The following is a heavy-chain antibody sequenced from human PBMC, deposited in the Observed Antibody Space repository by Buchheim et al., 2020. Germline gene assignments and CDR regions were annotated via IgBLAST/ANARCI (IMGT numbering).Heavy chain of an antibody. V-gene: IGHV1-8*01. Sequence: QVQLVQSGAEVKEPGASVKVSCKASGYTFTSFDVNWVRQAPEQGLEWMGWISPSSGNTGYVQKFQGRVAMTRDTSISTAYMELSSLRSEDTAVYYCARGITAGYDYWGQGTL. J-gene: IGHJ4*02. CDR3: ARGITAGYDY. CDR2: ISPSSGNT. D-gene: IGHD5-18*01. CDR1: GYTFTSFD.